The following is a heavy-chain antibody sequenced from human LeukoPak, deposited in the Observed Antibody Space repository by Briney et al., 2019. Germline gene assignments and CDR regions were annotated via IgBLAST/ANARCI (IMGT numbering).Heavy chain of an antibody. CDR1: GYTFTSYG. CDR2: ISAYNGNT. Sequence: ASVKVSCKASGYTFTSYGISWVRQALGQGLEWMGWISAYNGNTNYAQKLQGRVTMTTDTSTSTAYMELRSLRSDDTAVYYCARDWYCSSTSCYWAYFDYWGQGTLVTVSS. J-gene: IGHJ4*02. D-gene: IGHD2-2*01. CDR3: ARDWYCSSTSCYWAYFDY. V-gene: IGHV1-18*01.